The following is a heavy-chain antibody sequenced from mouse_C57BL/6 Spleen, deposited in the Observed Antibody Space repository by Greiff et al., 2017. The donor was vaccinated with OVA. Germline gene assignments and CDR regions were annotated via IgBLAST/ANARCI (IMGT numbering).Heavy chain of an antibody. J-gene: IGHJ4*01. CDR2: IDPSDSET. CDR3: ARAVDSSGSLMDY. D-gene: IGHD3-2*02. Sequence: QVHVKQPGAELVRPGSSVKLSCKASGYTFTSYWMHWVKQRPIQGLEWIGNIDPSDSETHYNQKFKDKATLTVDKSSSTAYMQLSSLTSEDSAVYYCARAVDSSGSLMDYWGQGTSVTVSS. CDR1: GYTFTSYW. V-gene: IGHV1-52*01.